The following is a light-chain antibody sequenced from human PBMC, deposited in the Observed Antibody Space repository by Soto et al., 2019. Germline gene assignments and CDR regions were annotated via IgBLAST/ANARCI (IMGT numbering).Light chain of an antibody. V-gene: IGLV1-51*01. J-gene: IGLJ3*02. Sequence: QAVVTQPPSVSAAPGQKVTISCSGTSSNIGNNYVSWYQQLPGTAPKLLIYDNDKRPSGIPDRFSGSKSGTSATLGITGLQTGDEADYYCGTWDSSLSVGMFGGGTKLTVL. CDR1: SSNIGNNY. CDR2: DND. CDR3: GTWDSSLSVGM.